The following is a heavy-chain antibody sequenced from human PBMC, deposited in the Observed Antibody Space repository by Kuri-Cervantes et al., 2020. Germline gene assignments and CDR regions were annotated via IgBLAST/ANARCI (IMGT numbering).Heavy chain of an antibody. J-gene: IGHJ4*02. CDR2: INHSGST. D-gene: IGHD6-13*01. Sequence: GSLRLSCAVYGGSFSGYYWSWIRQPPGKGLEWIGEINHSGSTNYNPSLKSRVTISVDTSKNQFSLKLSSVTAADTAVYYCARGKFGVAAAGTVWDYWGQGTLVIVSS. V-gene: IGHV4-34*01. CDR1: GGSFSGYY. CDR3: ARGKFGVAAAGTVWDY.